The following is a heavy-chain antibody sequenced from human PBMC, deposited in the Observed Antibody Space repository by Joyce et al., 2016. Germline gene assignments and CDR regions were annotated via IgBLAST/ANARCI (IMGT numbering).Heavy chain of an antibody. J-gene: IGHJ5*02. D-gene: IGHD3-16*01. CDR1: GGSISNINY. V-gene: IGHV4-4*02. CDR3: ARVWGLAGWFDP. CDR2: VYHSGST. Sequence: QVQLQESGPGLVKPSGTLSLTCLVSGGSISNINYWSWVRQPPGKGLEWIGEVYHSGSTNYNPALKSRVTISVDKSKDQFSLKLTSVTAADTAVYYCARVWGLAGWFDPWGQGILVTVSS.